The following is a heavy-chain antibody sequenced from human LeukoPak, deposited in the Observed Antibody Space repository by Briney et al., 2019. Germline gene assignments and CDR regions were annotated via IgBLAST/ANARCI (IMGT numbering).Heavy chain of an antibody. CDR3: ARGLRYYFDY. D-gene: IGHD4-17*01. CDR1: GYSFTSYW. Sequence: GESLKISCEGSGYSFTSYWIGWVRQMPGRGLEWMGIIYPGDSDTTYSPSFQGQVTISADKSFTTAYLQWSSLTASDTAIYYCARGLRYYFDYWGQGTAVTVSS. J-gene: IGHJ4*02. CDR2: IYPGDSDT. V-gene: IGHV5-51*01.